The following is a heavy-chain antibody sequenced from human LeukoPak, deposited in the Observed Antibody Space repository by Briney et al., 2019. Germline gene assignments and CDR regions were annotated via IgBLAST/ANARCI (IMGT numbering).Heavy chain of an antibody. CDR2: IIPIFGTA. CDR3: ARDQDREGYNLDY. Sequence: SVKVSCKASGGTFSSYAISWVRQAPGQGLEWMGGIIPIFGTANYAQKFQGRVTITADESTSTAYMELSSLRSEDTAVYYCARDQDREGYNLDYWGQGTLVTVSS. D-gene: IGHD5-24*01. CDR1: GGTFSSYA. V-gene: IGHV1-69*13. J-gene: IGHJ4*02.